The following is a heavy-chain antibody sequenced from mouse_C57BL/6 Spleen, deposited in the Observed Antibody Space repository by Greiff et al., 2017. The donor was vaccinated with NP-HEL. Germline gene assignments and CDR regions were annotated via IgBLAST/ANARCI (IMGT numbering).Heavy chain of an antibody. V-gene: IGHV5-4*01. D-gene: IGHD4-1*01. Sequence: EVKLEESGGGLVKPGGSLKLSCAASGFTFSSYAMSWVRQTPEKRLEWVATISDGGSYTYYPDNVKGRFTISRDNAKNNLYLQMSHLKSEDTAMYYCARENCLDYWGQGTTLTVSS. CDR1: GFTFSSYA. J-gene: IGHJ2*01. CDR2: ISDGGSYT. CDR3: ARENCLDY.